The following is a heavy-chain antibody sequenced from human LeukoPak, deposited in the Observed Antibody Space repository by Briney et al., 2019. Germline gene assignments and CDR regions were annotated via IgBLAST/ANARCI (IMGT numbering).Heavy chain of an antibody. CDR3: AGSDYKYYFDY. Sequence: GRSLRLSCAATGFTFSNYAIHWGRQAPGKGLEWVAFISDDGSRQHYADSVKGRFTISRDNSKNTLYLQMNSLRAEDAAVYYCAGSDYKYYFDYWGQGTLVTVSS. CDR1: GFTFSNYA. V-gene: IGHV3-30*14. CDR2: ISDDGSRQ. J-gene: IGHJ4*02. D-gene: IGHD4-11*01.